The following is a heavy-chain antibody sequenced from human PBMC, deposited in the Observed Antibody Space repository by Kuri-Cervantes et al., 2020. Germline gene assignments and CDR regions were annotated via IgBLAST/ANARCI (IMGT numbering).Heavy chain of an antibody. J-gene: IGHJ6*02. D-gene: IGHD5-12*01. CDR2: ISAYNGNT. Sequence: ASVKVSCKASGYTFTSYGISWVRQAPGQGLEWMGWISAYNGNTNYAQKLQGRVTRTTDTSTSTAYMELRSLRSDDTAVYYCARDQATSLTLGMDVWGQGTTVTVSS. CDR1: GYTFTSYG. V-gene: IGHV1-18*01. CDR3: ARDQATSLTLGMDV.